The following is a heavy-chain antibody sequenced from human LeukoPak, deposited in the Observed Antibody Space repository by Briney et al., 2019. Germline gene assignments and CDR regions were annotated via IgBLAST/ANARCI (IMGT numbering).Heavy chain of an antibody. CDR1: GGSVSSDSYY. J-gene: IGHJ4*02. V-gene: IGHV4-61*01. CDR2: NSYSGTT. CDR3: AGAPNPTFFDY. Sequence: SETLSLTCTVSGGSVSSDSYYWSWIRQPPGKGLEWIGHNSYSGTTNYNPSLKSRVIISIDISQNQFSLKLSSVTAADTAVYYCAGAPNPTFFDYWGQGPLATVSS.